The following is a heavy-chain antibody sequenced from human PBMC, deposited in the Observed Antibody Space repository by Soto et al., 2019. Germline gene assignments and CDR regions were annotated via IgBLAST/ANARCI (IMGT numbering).Heavy chain of an antibody. CDR3: AKADGEQWLLPHLEN. Sequence: EVQLLESGGDLVRPGESLRLSCAASGFNFNKYAMSWVRQAPGEGLEWVSGIRCCGGTASYAGSVKGRFTIARDDSKNTLFLHMNSLRVEDTAEYYCAKADGEQWLLPHLENWGRGTLVTVS. J-gene: IGHJ4*02. CDR2: IRCCGGTA. V-gene: IGHV3-23*01. D-gene: IGHD6-19*01. CDR1: GFNFNKYA.